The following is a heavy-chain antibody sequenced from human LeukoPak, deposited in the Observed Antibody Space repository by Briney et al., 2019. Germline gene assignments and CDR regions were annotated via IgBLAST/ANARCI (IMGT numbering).Heavy chain of an antibody. Sequence: KPSETLSLTCTVSGGSISSYYWNWIRQPPGKGLEWIGYIFYSGITNYNPSLKSRVTISVDTSKKQFSLKLTSVTAADTAVYYCARDSGGYPHWFAPWGQGTLVTVSS. CDR3: ARDSGGYPHWFAP. CDR1: GGSISSYY. V-gene: IGHV4-59*01. CDR2: IFYSGIT. D-gene: IGHD1-26*01. J-gene: IGHJ5*02.